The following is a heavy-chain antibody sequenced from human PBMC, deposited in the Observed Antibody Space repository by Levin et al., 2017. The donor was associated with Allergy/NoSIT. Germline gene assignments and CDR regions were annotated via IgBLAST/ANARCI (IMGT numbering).Heavy chain of an antibody. J-gene: IGHJ4*02. V-gene: IGHV3-21*01. Sequence: KSGGSLRLSCAASGFTFSTYTMDWIRQAPGKGLEWVSSISSSLNYIYYADSVKGRFTISRDNAKNSLYLQMNSLRAEDTAVYYCTVDTGGYWGQGTLVTVSS. CDR2: ISSSLNYI. CDR3: TVDTGGY. CDR1: GFTFSTYT. D-gene: IGHD1-26*01.